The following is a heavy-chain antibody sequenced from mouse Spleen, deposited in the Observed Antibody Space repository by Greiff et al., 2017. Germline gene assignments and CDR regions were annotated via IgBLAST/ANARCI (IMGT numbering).Heavy chain of an antibody. V-gene: IGHV1-81*01. J-gene: IGHJ2*01. CDR2: IYPRSGNT. CDR3: ARFLYGSSYGY. Sequence: QVHVKQSGAELARPGASVKLSCKASGYTFTSYGISWVKQRTGQGLEWIGEIYPRSGNTYYNEKFKGKATLTADKSSSTAYMELRSLTSEDSAVYFCARFLYGSSYGYWGQGTTLTVSS. D-gene: IGHD1-1*01. CDR1: GYTFTSYG.